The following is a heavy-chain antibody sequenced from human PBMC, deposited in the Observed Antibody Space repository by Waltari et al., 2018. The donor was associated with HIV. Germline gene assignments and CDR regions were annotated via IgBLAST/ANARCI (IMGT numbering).Heavy chain of an antibody. CDR2: ISGSGDNT. V-gene: IGHV3-23*01. CDR3: AKGKTGDF. J-gene: IGHJ4*02. Sequence: EVQLLESGGGFVQPGGSLRLSCAASGFSFSTHAMSWVRQAPGKGLEWVSAISGSGDNTYYADSVKGRFTISRDNSKNTLYLQMSSLRAEDTAVYYCAKGKTGDFWGQGTLVTVSS. CDR1: GFSFSTHA.